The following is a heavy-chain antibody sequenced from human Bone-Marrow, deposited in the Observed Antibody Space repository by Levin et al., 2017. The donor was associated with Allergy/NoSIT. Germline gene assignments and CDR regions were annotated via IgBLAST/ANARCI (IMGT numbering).Heavy chain of an antibody. CDR1: GYTFTGYY. CDR3: ARDAAVDFWSGYYSYNWFDP. V-gene: IGHV1-2*02. D-gene: IGHD3-3*01. J-gene: IGHJ5*02. CDR2: INPNSGGT. Sequence: ASVKVSCKASGYTFTGYYMHWVRQAPGQGLEWMGWINPNSGGTNYAQKFQGRVTMTRDTSISTAYMELSRLRSDDTAVYYCARDAAVDFWSGYYSYNWFDPWGQGTLVTVSS.